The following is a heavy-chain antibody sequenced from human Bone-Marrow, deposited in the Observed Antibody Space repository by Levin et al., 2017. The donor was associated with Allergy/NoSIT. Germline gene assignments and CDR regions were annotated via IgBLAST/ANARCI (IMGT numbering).Heavy chain of an antibody. CDR3: ARGFAAVLGATYTFDF. D-gene: IGHD1-26*01. CDR2: IFHDGRT. CDR1: GYPISRGFY. Sequence: SETLSLSCGVSGYPISRGFYWAWIRQPPGKGLEWIGNIFHDGRTDYNPSLKSRVTLSVDTSKNQYSLRLTSVTAADTAQYYCARGFAAVLGATYTFDFWGQGTRVTVSA. V-gene: IGHV4-38-2*01. J-gene: IGHJ3*01.